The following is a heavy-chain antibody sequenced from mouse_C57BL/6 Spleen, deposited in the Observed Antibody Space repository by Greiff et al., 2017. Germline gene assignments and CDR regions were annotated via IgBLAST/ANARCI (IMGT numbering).Heavy chain of an antibody. CDR2: IHPSDSDT. Sequence: QVQLQQPGAELVKPGASVKVSCKASVYTFTSYWMHWVKQRPGQGLEWIGRIHPSDSDTNYNQKFKGKATLTVNKASITAYMQLSSLKSEDSAVYYCSINGPYDYDERPFDYWGQGTTLTVSS. D-gene: IGHD2-4*01. V-gene: IGHV1-74*01. CDR1: VYTFTSYW. CDR3: SINGPYDYDERPFDY. J-gene: IGHJ2*01.